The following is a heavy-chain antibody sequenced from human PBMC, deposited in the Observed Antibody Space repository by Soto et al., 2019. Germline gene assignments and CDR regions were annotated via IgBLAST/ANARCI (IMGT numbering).Heavy chain of an antibody. CDR1: GGTFSSYA. V-gene: IGHV1-69*01. J-gene: IGHJ5*02. CDR3: ARDSGVAAAGTVFPWFDP. CDR2: IIPIFGTA. D-gene: IGHD6-13*01. Sequence: QVQLVQSGAEVKKPGSSVKVSCKASGGTFSSYAISWVRQAPGQGLEWMGGIIPIFGTANYTQKFQGRVTITADESTSTAYMELSSLRSEDTAVYYCARDSGVAAAGTVFPWFDPWGQGTLVTVSS.